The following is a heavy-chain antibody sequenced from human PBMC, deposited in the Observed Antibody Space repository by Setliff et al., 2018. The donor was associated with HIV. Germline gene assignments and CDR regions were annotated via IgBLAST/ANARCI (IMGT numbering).Heavy chain of an antibody. CDR1: GGTFSDYA. CDR2: IMPMFGTA. V-gene: IGHV1-69*05. J-gene: IGHJ4*02. CDR3: ARDSSASRTPPLH. Sequence: GASVKVSCKASGGTFSDYAISWVRQAPGQGLEWMGAIMPMFGTADYAQKFQDRLTITTDESTSTAYMDLRSLRSEDTAVYYCARDSSASRTPPLHWGQGTLVTVSS. D-gene: IGHD2-15*01.